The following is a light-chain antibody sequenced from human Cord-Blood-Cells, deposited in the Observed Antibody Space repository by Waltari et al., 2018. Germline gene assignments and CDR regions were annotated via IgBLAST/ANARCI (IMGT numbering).Light chain of an antibody. CDR1: QSLVHSDGNTY. CDR3: SSSRV. Sequence: DVVMTQSPLSLPVTLGQPASISCRSSQSLVHSDGNTYLNWFQQRPGQSPRSLIYKVSNRDSGVPDRFSGSGSGTDFTLKISRVEADYYCSSYTSSSRVFGGGTK. J-gene: IGKJ4*02. V-gene: IGKV2-30*02. CDR2: KVS.